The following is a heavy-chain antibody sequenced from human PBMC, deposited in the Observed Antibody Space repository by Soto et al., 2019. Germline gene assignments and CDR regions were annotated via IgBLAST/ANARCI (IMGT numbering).Heavy chain of an antibody. CDR3: ASCKRFPRVGDDYYALAV. V-gene: IGHV3-30*03. D-gene: IGHD3-3*01. J-gene: IGHJ6*02. Sequence: QVHLVESGGGVVQPGGSLRLSCAASGFTINRNDMYWVRQAPGKGLEWVAVMSFDGNHQHYADSVKGRFTISRDNSKNTLSLEMNSLRRDDTAIYYSASCKRFPRVGDDYYALAVSGQGTTVIVSS. CDR1: GFTINRND. CDR2: MSFDGNHQ.